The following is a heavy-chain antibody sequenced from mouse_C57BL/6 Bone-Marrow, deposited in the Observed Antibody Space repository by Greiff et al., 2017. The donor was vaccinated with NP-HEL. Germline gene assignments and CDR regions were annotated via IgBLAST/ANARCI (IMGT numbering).Heavy chain of an antibody. CDR3: ARDYYGSSYVDY. CDR2: INPNNGGT. Sequence: EVQLQQSGPELVKPGASVKISCKASGYTFTDYYMNWVKQSHGKSLEWIGDINPNNGGTSYNQKFKGKATLTVDKSSSTAYMELRSLTYEDSAVYYCARDYYGSSYVDYWGQGTTLTVSS. CDR1: GYTFTDYY. J-gene: IGHJ2*01. D-gene: IGHD1-1*01. V-gene: IGHV1-26*01.